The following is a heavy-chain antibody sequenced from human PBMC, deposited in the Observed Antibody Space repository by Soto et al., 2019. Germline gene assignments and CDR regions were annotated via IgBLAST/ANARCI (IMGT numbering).Heavy chain of an antibody. V-gene: IGHV3-11*01. CDR3: ARDQSPVVGGAIEDAFDI. CDR2: ISNSGLTL. J-gene: IGHJ3*02. CDR1: GFTFSNYY. Sequence: GGSLRLSCAASGFTFSNYYMAWIRLAPGKGLEWVSYISNSGLTLYYADSVRGRFILSRDNAKNSLYLEMNSLRAEDTAVYYCARDQSPVVGGAIEDAFDIWGPGTMVTVSS. D-gene: IGHD3-16*01.